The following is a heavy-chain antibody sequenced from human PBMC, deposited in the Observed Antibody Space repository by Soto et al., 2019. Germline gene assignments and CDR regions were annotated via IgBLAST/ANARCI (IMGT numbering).Heavy chain of an antibody. CDR2: ISYDGRNK. CDR1: GFSFTNAW. V-gene: IGHV3-30*18. Sequence: GGSLRLSCAASGFSFTNAWMSWVRQAPGKGLEWVAVISYDGRNKYYADAVKGRFTISRDNSKNTLYLQMSSLRAEDTAVYYCVKDGSSGWPYFYDMDVWGQGTTVTVSS. D-gene: IGHD6-19*01. J-gene: IGHJ6*02. CDR3: VKDGSSGWPYFYDMDV.